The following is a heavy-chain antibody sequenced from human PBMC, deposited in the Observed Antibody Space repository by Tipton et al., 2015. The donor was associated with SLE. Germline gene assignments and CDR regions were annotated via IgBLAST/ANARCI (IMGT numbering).Heavy chain of an antibody. CDR1: GGSISSFY. Sequence: TLSLTCTVSGGSISSFYWSWIRQPPGKGLEWIGYIYYSGSTNYNPSLKSRVTISVDTSKNQFSLKLSSVTAADTAVYYCARMGIASAGTVYWGQGTLVTVSS. J-gene: IGHJ4*02. D-gene: IGHD6-13*01. CDR2: IYYSGST. V-gene: IGHV4-59*01. CDR3: ARMGIASAGTVY.